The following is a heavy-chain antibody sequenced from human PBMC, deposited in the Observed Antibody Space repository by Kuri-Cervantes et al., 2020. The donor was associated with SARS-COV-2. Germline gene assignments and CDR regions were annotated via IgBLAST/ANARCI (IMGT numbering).Heavy chain of an antibody. CDR1: GASMSDPMSHYY. D-gene: IGHD3-10*01. CDR3: ATKLFGEHWFDP. J-gene: IGHJ5*02. Sequence: SETLSLTCTVSGASMSDPMSHYYWNWIRLTPGKGLEWIGYIFHTGSNSQNPSLKSRVTISLDTSKNQFSLSLNSVTPADTAVYYCATKLFGEHWFDPWGQGILVTVPS. V-gene: IGHV4-61*01. CDR2: IFHTGSN.